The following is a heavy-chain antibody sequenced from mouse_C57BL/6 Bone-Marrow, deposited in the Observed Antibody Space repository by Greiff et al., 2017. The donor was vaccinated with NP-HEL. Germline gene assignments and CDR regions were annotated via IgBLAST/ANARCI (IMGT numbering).Heavy chain of an antibody. CDR3: ASLRSRFAY. V-gene: IGHV2-6*01. D-gene: IGHD1-1*01. CDR2: IWGVGST. Sequence: VMLVESGPGLVAPSQSLSITCTVSGFSLTSYGVDWVRQSPGKGLEWLGVIWGVGSTNYNSALKSRLSISKDNSKSQVFLKMNSLQTDDTAMYYCASLRSRFAYWGQATLVTVSA. CDR1: GFSLTSYG. J-gene: IGHJ3*01.